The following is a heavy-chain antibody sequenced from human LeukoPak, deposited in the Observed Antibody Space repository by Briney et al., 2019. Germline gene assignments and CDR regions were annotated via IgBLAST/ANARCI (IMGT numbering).Heavy chain of an antibody. D-gene: IGHD2-2*01. CDR2: INPNGGST. CDR3: ARQRPYYYYMDG. V-gene: IGHV1-46*01. Sequence: GASVKVSCKASGYTFTSYYMHWVRQAPGQGLEWMGIINPNGGSTSYAQKFQGRVTMTRDRSTSTAYMELSRLRSEDTAGCYGARQRPYYYYMDGWGKGTTVTVSS. J-gene: IGHJ6*03. CDR1: GYTFTSYY.